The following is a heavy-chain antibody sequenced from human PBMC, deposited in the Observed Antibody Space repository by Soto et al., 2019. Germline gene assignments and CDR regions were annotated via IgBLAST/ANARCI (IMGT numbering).Heavy chain of an antibody. D-gene: IGHD2-2*01. CDR1: GFTFSSYC. CDR2: IWYDGSNK. J-gene: IGHJ6*02. Sequence: GGSLRLSCAASGFTFSSYCMHWVRQAPGKGLEWVAVIWYDGSNKYYADSVKGRFTISRDNSKNTLYLQMNSLRAEDTAVYYCARIHVGYCSSTSCPNYYYYGMDVWGQGTTVTVSS. CDR3: ARIHVGYCSSTSCPNYYYYGMDV. V-gene: IGHV3-33*01.